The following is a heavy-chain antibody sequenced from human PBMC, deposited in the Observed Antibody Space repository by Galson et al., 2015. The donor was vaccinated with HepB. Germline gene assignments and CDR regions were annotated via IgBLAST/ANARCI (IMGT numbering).Heavy chain of an antibody. Sequence: SLRVSCADSGFTFSNAWMSWVRQAPGKGLEWVGRIKSKTDGGTTDYAAPVKGRFTISRDDSKNTLYLQMNSLKTEDTAVYYCTTDTGYSSGWYQMCYWGQGTLVTVSS. V-gene: IGHV3-15*01. D-gene: IGHD6-19*01. CDR1: GFTFSNAW. CDR3: TTDTGYSSGWYQMCY. J-gene: IGHJ4*02. CDR2: IKSKTDGGTT.